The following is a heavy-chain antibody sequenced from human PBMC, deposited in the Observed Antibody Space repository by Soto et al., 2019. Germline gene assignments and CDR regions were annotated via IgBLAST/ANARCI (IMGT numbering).Heavy chain of an antibody. CDR1: GFTFATYT. CDR3: AKEARADGYWDYDY. J-gene: IGHJ4*02. D-gene: IGHD5-12*01. Sequence: GGSLRLSCAASGFTFATYTMNWVRQAPGKGLEWVSGIYGSGDSTFYADSVKGRFTISRDNSKNTLYLQMNSLRAEDTAVYYCAKEARADGYWDYDYWGQGTLVTVSS. V-gene: IGHV3-23*01. CDR2: IYGSGDST.